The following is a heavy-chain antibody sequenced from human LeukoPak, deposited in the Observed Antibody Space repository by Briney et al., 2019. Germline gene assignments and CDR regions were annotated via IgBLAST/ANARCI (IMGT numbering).Heavy chain of an antibody. J-gene: IGHJ4*02. Sequence: VASVKVSCKASGYTFTSYYMHWVRQAPGQGLEWMGIINPSGGSTSYAQKFQGRVTMTRDMSTSTVYMELSSLRSEDTAVYYCARYGVSGGFYDSSGYYFDYWGQGTLVTVSS. CDR1: GYTFTSYY. V-gene: IGHV1-46*01. CDR3: ARYGVSGGFYDSSGYYFDY. D-gene: IGHD3-22*01. CDR2: INPSGGST.